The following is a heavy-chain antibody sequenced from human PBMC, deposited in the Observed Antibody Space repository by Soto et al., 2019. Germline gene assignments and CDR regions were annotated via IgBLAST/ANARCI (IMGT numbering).Heavy chain of an antibody. D-gene: IGHD6-6*01. V-gene: IGHV4-34*01. CDR3: ARGQNHYSSSSYWFDT. J-gene: IGHJ5*02. CDR1: GGSFSGYY. CDR2: INHSGST. Sequence: SETLSLTCAVYGGSFSGYYWSWIRQPPGKGLEWIGEINHSGSTNYNPSLKSRVTISVDTSKNQFSLKLSSVTAADTAVYYCARGQNHYSSSSYWFDTWGQGALLTVFS.